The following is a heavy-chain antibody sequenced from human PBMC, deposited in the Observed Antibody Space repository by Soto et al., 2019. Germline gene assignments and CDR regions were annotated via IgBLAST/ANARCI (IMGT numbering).Heavy chain of an antibody. CDR1: GFTFSSYG. Sequence: GGSLRLSCAASGFTFSSYGMHWVRQAPGKGLEWVAVIWYDGSNKYYADSVKGRFTISRDNSKNTLYLQMNSLRAEDTAVYYCARSGGGSYFFFWPGGLYGMDVWGQGTTVTVSS. CDR2: IWYDGSNK. D-gene: IGHD1-26*01. J-gene: IGHJ6*02. V-gene: IGHV3-33*01. CDR3: ARSGGGSYFFFWPGGLYGMDV.